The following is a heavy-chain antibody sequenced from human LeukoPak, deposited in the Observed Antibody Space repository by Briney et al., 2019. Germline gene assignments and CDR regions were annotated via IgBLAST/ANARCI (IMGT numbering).Heavy chain of an antibody. J-gene: IGHJ4*02. Sequence: GGSLRLSCAASGFTVSSNYMSWVRQAPGKGLEWVSVIYSGGSTYYADSVKGRFTISRDNSKNTLYLQMHSLRVEDTAVYYCARGLYYYDSSCYLYYWGQGTLVTVSS. D-gene: IGHD3-22*01. CDR1: GFTVSSNY. CDR3: ARGLYYYDSSCYLYY. CDR2: IYSGGST. V-gene: IGHV3-53*01.